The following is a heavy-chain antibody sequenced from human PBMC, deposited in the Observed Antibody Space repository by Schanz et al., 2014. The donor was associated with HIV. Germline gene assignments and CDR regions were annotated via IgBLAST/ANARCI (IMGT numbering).Heavy chain of an antibody. CDR1: GFTFSSKS. V-gene: IGHV3-21*02. J-gene: IGHJ4*02. CDR3: AKGGQWLLYFDN. Sequence: EVQLVESGGGLVKPGGSLRLSCAASGFTFSSKSMSWVRQAPGKGLEWVSSISAGSESVKYADSVRGRFTISRDNTESSLFLRMNSLTTEDTAVYYCAKGGQWLLYFDNWGQGTLVSVSS. D-gene: IGHD6-19*01. CDR2: ISAGSESV.